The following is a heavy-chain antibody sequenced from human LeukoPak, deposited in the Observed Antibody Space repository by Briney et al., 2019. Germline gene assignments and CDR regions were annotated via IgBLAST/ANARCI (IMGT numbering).Heavy chain of an antibody. CDR2: IKQDGSEK. V-gene: IGHV3-7*04. J-gene: IGHJ5*01. Sequence: GGSLRLSCAASGLTFSSYWMSWVRQAPGKGLEWVANIKQDGSEKYYVDSVKGRFTISRDNAKNSVDLQMHSLRVEDTAVYYCARVLGLKGFDSWGQGTLVTVSS. CDR1: GLTFSSYW. D-gene: IGHD7-27*01. CDR3: ARVLGLKGFDS.